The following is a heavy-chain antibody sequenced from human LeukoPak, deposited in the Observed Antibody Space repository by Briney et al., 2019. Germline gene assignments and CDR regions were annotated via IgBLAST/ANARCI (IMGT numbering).Heavy chain of an antibody. V-gene: IGHV3-11*04. CDR3: ARDKSGDYAFDT. Sequence: GGSLRLSCAASGFSFIDYYMNWIRQAPGKGLEWVSYISSSGGTIYYADSVKGRFTISRDNSKNTLYLQMNSLRAEDTAVYYCARDKSGDYAFDTWGQGTMVTVSS. D-gene: IGHD7-27*01. CDR2: ISSSGGTI. CDR1: GFSFIDYY. J-gene: IGHJ3*02.